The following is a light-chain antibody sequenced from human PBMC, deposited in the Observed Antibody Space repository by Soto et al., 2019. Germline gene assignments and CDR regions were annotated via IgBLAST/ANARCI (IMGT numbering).Light chain of an antibody. CDR1: TSTMGSYAY. J-gene: IGLJ1*01. V-gene: IGLV2-8*01. CDR2: EVG. CDR3: CSYGGGNNFYV. Sequence: QSVLTQPPSASGSPGQSVPFSGLGPTSTMGSYAYVSWYQHLPDKAPKLILYEVGKRPSGVPDRFSGSKSGNTASLTVSGLQAEDEGDYYCCSYGGGNNFYVFGTGTKLTVL.